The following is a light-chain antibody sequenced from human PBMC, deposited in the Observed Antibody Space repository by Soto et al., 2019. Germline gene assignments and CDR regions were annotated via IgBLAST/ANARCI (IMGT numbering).Light chain of an antibody. V-gene: IGKV1-39*01. Sequence: DIQMTQSPSSLSASVGDRVSITCRASQSINRYLNWYQQKPGKAPKALIFGGSTLQNGVPSRFSGSGSGTEFTISSNKLQPDYSATYFCQESYRSTRTFGPGTKVEIK. CDR1: QSINRY. J-gene: IGKJ1*01. CDR2: GGS. CDR3: QESYRSTRT.